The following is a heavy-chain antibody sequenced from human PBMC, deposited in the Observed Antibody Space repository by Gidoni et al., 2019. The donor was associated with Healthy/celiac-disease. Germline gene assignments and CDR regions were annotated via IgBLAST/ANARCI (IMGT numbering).Heavy chain of an antibody. CDR3: ARNPGGYCSGGSCYSGYV. CDR2: IYHSGST. J-gene: IGHJ6*02. V-gene: IGHV4-4*02. D-gene: IGHD2-15*01. Sequence: QVQLQESGPGLVKPSGTLSLTCAVSVGSISSSNWWSWVRQPPGKGLEWIGEIYHSGSTNYNPSLKSRVTISVDKSKNQFSLKLSSVTAADTAVYYCARNPGGYCSGGSCYSGYVWGQGTTVTVSS. CDR1: VGSISSSNW.